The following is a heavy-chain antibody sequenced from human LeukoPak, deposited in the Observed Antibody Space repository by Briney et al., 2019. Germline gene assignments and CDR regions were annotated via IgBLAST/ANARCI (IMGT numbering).Heavy chain of an antibody. Sequence: GGSLRLSCTASGFTFGDYAMSWVRQAPGKGLEWVGFIRSKAYGGTTEYAASVKGRFTISRDDSKSIAYLQMNSLKTEDTAVYYCTRDPYYDILTGYYIRYGMDVWGQGTTVTVSS. CDR2: IRSKAYGGTT. D-gene: IGHD3-9*01. J-gene: IGHJ6*02. V-gene: IGHV3-49*04. CDR3: TRDPYYDILTGYYIRYGMDV. CDR1: GFTFGDYA.